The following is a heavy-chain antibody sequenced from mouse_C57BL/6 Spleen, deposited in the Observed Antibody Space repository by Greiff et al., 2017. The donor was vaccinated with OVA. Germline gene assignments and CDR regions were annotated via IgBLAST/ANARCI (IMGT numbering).Heavy chain of an antibody. CDR3: ARRPITTVVEGAWFAY. V-gene: IGHV1-50*01. CDR1: GYTFTSYW. D-gene: IGHD1-1*01. Sequence: QVQLQQPGAELVKPGASVKLSCKASGYTFTSYWMQWVKQRPGQGLEWIGEIDPSDSYTNYNQKFKGKATLTVDTSSSTAYMQLSSLTSEDSAVYYCARRPITTVVEGAWFAYWGQGTLVTVSA. J-gene: IGHJ3*01. CDR2: IDPSDSYT.